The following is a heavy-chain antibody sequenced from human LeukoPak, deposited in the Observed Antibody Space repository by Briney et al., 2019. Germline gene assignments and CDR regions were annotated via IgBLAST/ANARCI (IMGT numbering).Heavy chain of an antibody. D-gene: IGHD5-18*01. CDR1: GGSISSGSYY. Sequence: SQTLPLTCTVSGGSISSGSYYWSWLRQPAGKGLEWIGRIYTSGSTNYTPSLKSRVTVSVDTSKNQFSLKLSSVTAADTAVYYCAREKGNSYGYDYWGQGTLVAVSS. CDR2: IYTSGST. V-gene: IGHV4-61*02. J-gene: IGHJ4*02. CDR3: AREKGNSYGYDY.